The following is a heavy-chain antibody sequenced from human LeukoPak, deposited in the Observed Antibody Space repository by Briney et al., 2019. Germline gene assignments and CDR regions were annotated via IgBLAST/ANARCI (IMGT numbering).Heavy chain of an antibody. Sequence: GGSLRLSCAGSGFPFRNYLMAWVGQAAGKGLGCGDNMKEDGGEINYVGSVKGRFTISRDNAKNSLDLQMNGLRVDDTAVYYCVRDRGYSTFDYWGQGTLVIVSS. V-gene: IGHV3-7*01. D-gene: IGHD4-23*01. CDR1: GFPFRNYL. CDR3: VRDRGYSTFDY. J-gene: IGHJ4*02. CDR2: MKEDGGEI.